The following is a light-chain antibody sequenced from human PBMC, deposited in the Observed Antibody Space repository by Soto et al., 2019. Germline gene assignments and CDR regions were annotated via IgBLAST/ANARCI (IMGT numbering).Light chain of an antibody. CDR2: KAS. CDR3: QQYSSYSQFT. CDR1: QSIKNW. Sequence: DIQMTQSPSTLSASVGDRVTITCRASQSIKNWLAWYQQKPGEAPKLLIYKASTLESGVPSRFSGSGSGTEFTLPISCLQPDDVATYYCQQYSSYSQFTFGPGTKVDIK. J-gene: IGKJ3*01. V-gene: IGKV1-5*03.